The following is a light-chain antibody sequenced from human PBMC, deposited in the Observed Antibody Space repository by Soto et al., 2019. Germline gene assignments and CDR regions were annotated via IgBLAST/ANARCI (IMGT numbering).Light chain of an antibody. CDR1: QSVSSY. V-gene: IGKV3-11*01. J-gene: IGKJ5*01. CDR3: QQRNNWPLT. Sequence: EIVLTQSPATLSLSPGERATLSCRASQSVSSYLAWYQQKPGQAPRLLIYDASNRATGIPARFSGSGSGTDFTLTISSLEPEDFALYYCQQRNNWPLTFGQGTRLEIK. CDR2: DAS.